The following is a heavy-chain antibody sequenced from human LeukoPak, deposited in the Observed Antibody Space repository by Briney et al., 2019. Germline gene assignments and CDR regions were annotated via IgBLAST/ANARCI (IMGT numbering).Heavy chain of an antibody. V-gene: IGHV3-30*02. CDR1: GFTFSSYG. D-gene: IGHD1-20*01. CDR2: IRYDGSNK. CDR3: AKDDNWNGGGLVDY. J-gene: IGHJ4*02. Sequence: HPGGSLRLSCAASGFTFSSYGMHWVRQAPGKGLEWVAFIRYDGSNKYYADSVKGRFTISRDNSKNTLYLQMNSLRAEDTAVYYCAKDDNWNGGGLVDYWGQGTLVTVSS.